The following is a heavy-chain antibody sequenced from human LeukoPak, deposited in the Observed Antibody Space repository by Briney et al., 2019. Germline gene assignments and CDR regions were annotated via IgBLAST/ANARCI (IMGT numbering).Heavy chain of an antibody. Sequence: SETLSLTCTVSNFSISSGYYWGWIRQPPGKGLEWIGQIYHSGNTYYNPSLKSRVTISVDTSKNQSSLKLNSVTAADTAVYYCARDGASGDGVCCFSNWFDPWGQGTLVTVSS. CDR3: ARDGASGDGVCCFSNWFDP. CDR2: IYHSGNT. V-gene: IGHV4-38-2*02. CDR1: NFSISSGYY. D-gene: IGHD2-8*01. J-gene: IGHJ5*02.